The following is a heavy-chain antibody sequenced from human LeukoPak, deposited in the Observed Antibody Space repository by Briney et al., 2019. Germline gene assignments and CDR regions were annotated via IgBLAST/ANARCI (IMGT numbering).Heavy chain of an antibody. CDR3: ARDSLTGSYYRLDY. Sequence: ASVKVSRKASGYSLGAYGISWMRQAPGQGLEWMGWISGYNGDTKYRQKLQGRVTMTTDTPTNTAYMELRSLRSDDTAVYFCARDSLTGSYYRLDYWGQGTLVTVSS. J-gene: IGHJ4*02. CDR2: ISGYNGDT. V-gene: IGHV1-18*01. CDR1: GYSLGAYG. D-gene: IGHD1-26*01.